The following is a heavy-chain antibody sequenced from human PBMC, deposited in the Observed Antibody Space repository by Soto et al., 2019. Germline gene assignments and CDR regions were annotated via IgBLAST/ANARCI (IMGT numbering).Heavy chain of an antibody. D-gene: IGHD2-2*01. J-gene: IGHJ6*02. CDR2: IIPIFGTA. V-gene: IGHV1-69*13. Sequence: ASVKVSCKASGGTFSSYAISWVRQAPGQGLEWMGGIIPIFGTANYAQKFQGRVTITADESTSTAYMELSSLRSEDTAVYYCARGSTSFQRYYYGMGVWGQGTTVTVSS. CDR1: GGTFSSYA. CDR3: ARGSTSFQRYYYGMGV.